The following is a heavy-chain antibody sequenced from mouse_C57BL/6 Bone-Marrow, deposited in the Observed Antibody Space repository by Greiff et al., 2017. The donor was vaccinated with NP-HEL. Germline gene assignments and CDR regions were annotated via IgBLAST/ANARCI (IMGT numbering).Heavy chain of an antibody. CDR2: ISDGGSYT. Sequence: EVKVEESGGGLVKPGGSLKLSCAASGFTFSSYAMSWVRQTPEKRLEWVATISDGGSYTYYPDNVKGRFTISRDNAKNNLYLQMSHLKSEDTAMYYCARATRAYWGQGTLVTVSA. CDR1: GFTFSSYA. V-gene: IGHV5-4*03. CDR3: ARATRAY. D-gene: IGHD1-1*01. J-gene: IGHJ3*01.